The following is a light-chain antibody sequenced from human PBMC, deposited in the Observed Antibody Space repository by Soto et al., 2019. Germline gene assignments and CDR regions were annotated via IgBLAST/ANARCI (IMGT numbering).Light chain of an antibody. Sequence: DIQMTQSPSTLSASVGDRVTITCRASQSVSNWLAWYQQKPGKAPKLLIYKATTLESGDPSRFSGSGSGTEFTLTISSLQPDDFATYYCQQYNSVSLLTFGGGTKVEIE. CDR3: QQYNSVSLLT. J-gene: IGKJ4*01. CDR2: KAT. CDR1: QSVSNW. V-gene: IGKV1-5*03.